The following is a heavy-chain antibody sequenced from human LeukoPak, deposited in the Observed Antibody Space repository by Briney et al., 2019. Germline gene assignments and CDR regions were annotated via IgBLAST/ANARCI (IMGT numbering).Heavy chain of an antibody. CDR1: GFTFGSYA. D-gene: IGHD5-18*01. J-gene: IGHJ4*02. V-gene: IGHV3-23*01. CDR3: ARSGGYSYGYGY. Sequence: GGSLRLSCAASGFTFGSYAMSWVRQAPGKGLEWVSAISTSGGSTYYADSVRGRFTISRDNSKNTLYLQMNSLRAEDTAVYYCARSGGYSYGYGYWGQGTLVTVSS. CDR2: ISTSGGST.